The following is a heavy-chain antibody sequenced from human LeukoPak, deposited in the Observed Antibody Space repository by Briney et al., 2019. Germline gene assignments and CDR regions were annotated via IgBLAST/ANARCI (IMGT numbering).Heavy chain of an antibody. CDR2: INPNSGGT. Sequence: ASLKLSCKASRYTFTRYYMYWVRQAPGQGPEWIGCINPNSGGTNYEQKFQGRLNMTRDTSISTAYRELSGLRSDDTAVYYCARDTVGYSSGWPGLEGMDVWGQGTTVTVSS. V-gene: IGHV1-2*02. CDR1: RYTFTRYY. J-gene: IGHJ6*02. D-gene: IGHD6-19*01. CDR3: ARDTVGYSSGWPGLEGMDV.